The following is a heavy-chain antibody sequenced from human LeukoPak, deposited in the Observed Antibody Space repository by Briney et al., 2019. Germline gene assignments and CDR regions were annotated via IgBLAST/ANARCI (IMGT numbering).Heavy chain of an antibody. Sequence: SQTLSLTCTVSGGSISSGGYYWSWIRQHPGKGLEWIGYIYYSGSTYYNPPLKSRVTISVDTSKNQFSLKLSSVTAADTAVYYCARLAVPPDELGFDPWGQGTLVTVSS. V-gene: IGHV4-31*03. D-gene: IGHD1-1*01. J-gene: IGHJ5*02. CDR2: IYYSGST. CDR1: GGSISSGGYY. CDR3: ARLAVPPDELGFDP.